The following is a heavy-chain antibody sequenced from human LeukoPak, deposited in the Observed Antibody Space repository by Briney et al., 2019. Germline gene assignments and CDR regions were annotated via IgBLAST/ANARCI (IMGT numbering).Heavy chain of an antibody. CDR1: GGTFSIYA. Sequence: SVKVSCKASGGTFSIYAISWVRQAPGQGLEWMGGIIPIFGTANYAQKFQGRVTITADESTSTAYMELSSLRSEDTAVYYCARAPLYYDSSEYYYYGMDVWGQGTTVTVSS. CDR3: ARAPLYYDSSEYYYYGMDV. J-gene: IGHJ6*02. V-gene: IGHV1-69*13. CDR2: IIPIFGTA. D-gene: IGHD3-22*01.